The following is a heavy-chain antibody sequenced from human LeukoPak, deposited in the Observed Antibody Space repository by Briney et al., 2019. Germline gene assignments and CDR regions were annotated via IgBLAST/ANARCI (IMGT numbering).Heavy chain of an antibody. V-gene: IGHV1-46*01. CDR1: GYTFTSYY. J-gene: IGHJ3*02. CDR2: INPSGGST. Sequence: ASVKVSCKASGYTFTSYYMHWVRQAPGQGLEWMGIINPSGGSTSYAQKFQGRVTMTRDMSTSTVYMELSSLRSEDTAVYYCAREPLRGATYDAFDIWGQGTMVTVSS. CDR3: AREPLRGATYDAFDI. D-gene: IGHD1-26*01.